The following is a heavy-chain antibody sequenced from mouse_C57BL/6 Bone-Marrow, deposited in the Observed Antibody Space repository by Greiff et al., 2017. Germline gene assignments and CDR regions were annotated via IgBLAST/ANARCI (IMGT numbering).Heavy chain of an antibody. CDR3: ARIYYYGSSYLLWAMDY. D-gene: IGHD1-1*01. V-gene: IGHV8-8*01. Sequence: QVQLKQSGPGILQPSQTLSLTCSFSGFSLSTFGMGVGWIRQPSGKGLEWLAHIWWDDDKYYNPALKSRLTISKDTSKNQVFLKIANVDTADTATYYCARIYYYGSSYLLWAMDYWGQGTSVTVSS. CDR1: GFSLSTFGMG. J-gene: IGHJ4*01. CDR2: IWWDDDK.